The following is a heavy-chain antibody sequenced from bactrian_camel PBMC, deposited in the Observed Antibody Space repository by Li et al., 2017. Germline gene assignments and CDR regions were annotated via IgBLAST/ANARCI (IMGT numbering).Heavy chain of an antibody. J-gene: IGHJ6*01. CDR3: AVEGSGAYCSLRALPLGY. V-gene: IGHV3S28*01. CDR2: LYTRDAST. Sequence: QLVESGGGLVQPGGSLRLSCAASGFTFSSYYMSWVRQAPGKEREGVALLYTRDASTYYDDDVKDRFTIWLDNAKNTLFLQMNSLKPEDAAMYYCAVEGSGAYCSLRALPLGYWDQGTQVTVS. D-gene: IGHD3*01. CDR1: GFTFSSYY.